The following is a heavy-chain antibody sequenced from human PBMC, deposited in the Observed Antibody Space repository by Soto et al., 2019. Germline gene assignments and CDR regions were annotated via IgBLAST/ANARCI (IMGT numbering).Heavy chain of an antibody. V-gene: IGHV1-69*12. CDR2: IIPIFGTA. J-gene: IGHJ6*02. Sequence: QVQLVQSGAEVKKPGSSVKVSCKASGGTFSSYAISWARQAPGPGLECMGGIIPIFGTANYAQKFQGRVTITADESTSTAYMELSSLRSEDTAVYYCARPYVDTAMVSYYYYGMDVWGQGTTVTVSS. D-gene: IGHD5-18*01. CDR3: ARPYVDTAMVSYYYYGMDV. CDR1: GGTFSSYA.